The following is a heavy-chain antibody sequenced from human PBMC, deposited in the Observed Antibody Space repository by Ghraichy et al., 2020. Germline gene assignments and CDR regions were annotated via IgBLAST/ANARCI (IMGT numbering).Heavy chain of an antibody. D-gene: IGHD3-10*01. CDR2: IYYSGST. CDR1: GGSISSYC. J-gene: IGHJ6*02. V-gene: IGHV4-59*08. Sequence: SETLSLTCTVSGGSISSYCCSWIRQPPGKGLEWIGYIYYSGSTKYNPSLKSRVTISGDTSKNHFSLKLTSVTAADTAVYYCATSTPRDSPYYYGSGSPMDYYGVDCWGQGTTVTVSS. CDR3: ATSTPRDSPYYYGSGSPMDYYGVDC.